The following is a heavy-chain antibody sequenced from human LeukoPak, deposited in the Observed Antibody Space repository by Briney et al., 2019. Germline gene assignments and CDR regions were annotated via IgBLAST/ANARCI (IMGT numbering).Heavy chain of an antibody. D-gene: IGHD6-6*01. J-gene: IGHJ4*02. Sequence: ASVKVSCKASGYTFTGYYMHWVRQAPGQGLEWMGWINPNSGGTNYAQKFQGRVTMTRDTSISTAYMELSRLRSDDTAVYYCARGNYISSIAARADYWGQGTLVTVSS. CDR2: INPNSGGT. V-gene: IGHV1-2*02. CDR3: ARGNYISSIAARADY. CDR1: GYTFTGYY.